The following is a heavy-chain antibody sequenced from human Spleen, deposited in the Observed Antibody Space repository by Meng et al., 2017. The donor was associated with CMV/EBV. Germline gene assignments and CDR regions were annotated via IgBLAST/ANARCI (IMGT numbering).Heavy chain of an antibody. D-gene: IGHD3-16*01. CDR3: ARRPWGGLDY. J-gene: IGHJ4*02. CDR1: GGSVSHGSNY. Sequence: SETLSLTCTVSGGSVSHGSNYWSWIRQPPGKGLEWIGYIHSSGSTNYNPSLRSRVTLSLDTSKNQFSLKLNSVTAADTAVYYCARRPWGGLDYWGQGALVTVSS. V-gene: IGHV4-61*01. CDR2: IHSSGST.